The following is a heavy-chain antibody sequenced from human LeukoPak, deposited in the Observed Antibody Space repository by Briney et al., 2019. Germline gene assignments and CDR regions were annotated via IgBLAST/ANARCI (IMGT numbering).Heavy chain of an antibody. V-gene: IGHV3-30*03. CDR2: ISYDGSNK. D-gene: IGHD3-22*01. CDR1: GFTFSSYG. Sequence: GGSLRLSCAASGFTFSSYGMHWVRQAPGKGLEWVAVISYDGSNKYYADSVKGRFTISRDNSKNTLYLQMNSLRAEDTAVYYCAVTMTSHAYSDYWGQGTLVTVSS. J-gene: IGHJ4*02. CDR3: AVTMTSHAYSDY.